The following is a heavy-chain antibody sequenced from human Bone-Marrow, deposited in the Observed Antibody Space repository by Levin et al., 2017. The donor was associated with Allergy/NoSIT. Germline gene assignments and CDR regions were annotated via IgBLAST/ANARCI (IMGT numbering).Heavy chain of an antibody. J-gene: IGHJ5*02. CDR1: GFTFRGYG. CDR2: IWLDGRSQ. D-gene: IGHD5-12*01. Sequence: GGSLRLSCAASGFTFRGYGFHWVRQAPGKGLEWVAVIWLDGRSQHYADSVKGRFTISRDNAKNSLYLQMNSLRVEDTAVYYCARGLEYSGLPWGQGTLVTVSS. V-gene: IGHV3-33*01. CDR3: ARGLEYSGLP.